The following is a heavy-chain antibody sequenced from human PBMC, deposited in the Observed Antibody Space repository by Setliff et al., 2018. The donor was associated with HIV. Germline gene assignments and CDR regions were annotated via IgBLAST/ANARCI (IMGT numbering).Heavy chain of an antibody. J-gene: IGHJ6*03. CDR1: EFTFNIYA. CDR3: AKGRYSSGANYYYYYMDV. CDR2: ISGSGGST. V-gene: IGHV3-23*01. D-gene: IGHD6-19*01. Sequence: GGSLRLSCAASEFTFNIYAVSWVRQAPGKRLEWVAAISGSGGSTYYADSVKGRFTISRDNSKNTLYLQMNSLRAEDTAVYYCAKGRYSSGANYYYYYMDVWGKGTTVTVSS.